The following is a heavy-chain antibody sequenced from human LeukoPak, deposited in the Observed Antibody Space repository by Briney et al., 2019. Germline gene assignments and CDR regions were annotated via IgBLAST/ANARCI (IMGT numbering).Heavy chain of an antibody. Sequence: PGGSLRLSCAASGFTFSSYNMHWIRQAPGKGLEWVSSISSSSSYIYYADSVKGRFTISRDNAKNSLYLQMNSLRAEDTAVYYCASRRGYCTNTRCYGRGWGQGTLVTVSS. V-gene: IGHV3-21*01. CDR2: ISSSSSYI. J-gene: IGHJ4*02. CDR1: GFTFSSYN. CDR3: ASRRGYCTNTRCYGRG. D-gene: IGHD2-2*01.